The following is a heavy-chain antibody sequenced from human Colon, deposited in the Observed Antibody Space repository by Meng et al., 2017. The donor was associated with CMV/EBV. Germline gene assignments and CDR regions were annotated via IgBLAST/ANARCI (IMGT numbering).Heavy chain of an antibody. CDR1: GFTMGSNY. CDR3: AKESPLARAPFDL. CDR2: IYQSGNT. J-gene: IGHJ4*02. V-gene: IGHV3-53*05. D-gene: IGHD3-9*01. Sequence: GGSLRLSCEASGFTMGSNYMSWVRQAPQKGLEWVAVIYQSGNTYYADSVRGRFTISRDNSKNTLYLQMDSLRSEDTAVYFCAKESPLARAPFDLWGQGTPVTVSS.